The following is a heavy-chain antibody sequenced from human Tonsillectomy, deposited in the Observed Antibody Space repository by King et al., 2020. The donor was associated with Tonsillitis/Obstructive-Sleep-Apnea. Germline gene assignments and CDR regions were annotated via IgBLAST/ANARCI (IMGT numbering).Heavy chain of an antibody. CDR3: TSVAYYYDSSGYDGWFDP. V-gene: IGHV3-49*04. D-gene: IGHD3-22*01. CDR2: IRSKAYGGTT. J-gene: IGHJ5*02. Sequence: QLVQSGGGLVQPGRSLRLSCTASGFTFGDYAMSWVRQAPGKGLEWVGFIRSKAYGGTTEYAASVKGRFTISRDDSKSIAYLQMNSLKTEDTAVYYCTSVAYYYDSSGYDGWFDPWGQGTLVTVSS. CDR1: GFTFGDYA.